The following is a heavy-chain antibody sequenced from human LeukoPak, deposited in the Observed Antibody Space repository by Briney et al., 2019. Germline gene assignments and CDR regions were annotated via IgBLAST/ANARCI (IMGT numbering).Heavy chain of an antibody. J-gene: IGHJ4*02. CDR2: IYSGGST. CDR3: ARDRHIAAAGYYFDY. CDR1: GFTFDDYG. Sequence: PGGSLRLSCAASGFTFDDYGMSWVRQAPGKGLEWVSVIYSGGSTYYADSVKGRFTISRDNSKNTLYLQMNSLRVEDTAVYYCARDRHIAAAGYYFDYWGQGTLVTVSS. D-gene: IGHD6-25*01. V-gene: IGHV3-66*02.